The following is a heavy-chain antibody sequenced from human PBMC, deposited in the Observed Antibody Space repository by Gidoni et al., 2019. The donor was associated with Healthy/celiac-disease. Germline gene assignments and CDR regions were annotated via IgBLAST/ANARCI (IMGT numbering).Heavy chain of an antibody. CDR3: AREGTGVVPAATLLECYGMDV. J-gene: IGHJ6*02. Sequence: QVQLVESGGGVVQPGRALRLSCAASGFPFSRFALHCVRQAPGKGLEWVAVISYDGSNKYYADSVKGRFTISRDNSKNTLYLQMNSLRAEDTAVYYCAREGTGVVPAATLLECYGMDVWGQGTTVTVSS. D-gene: IGHD2-2*01. CDR1: GFPFSRFA. V-gene: IGHV3-30-3*01. CDR2: ISYDGSNK.